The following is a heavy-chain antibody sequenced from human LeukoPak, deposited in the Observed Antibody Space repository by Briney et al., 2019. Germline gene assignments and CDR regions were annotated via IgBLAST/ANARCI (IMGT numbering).Heavy chain of an antibody. Sequence: GGSLRLSCAASGFTFSDYYMSWIRQAPGKGLEWVSYISSSGSTIYYADSVKGRFTISRDNAKNSLYLQMNSLRAEDTAVYYCAGFSPSKLVFDYWGQGTLVTVSS. CDR2: ISSSGSTI. V-gene: IGHV3-11*01. CDR3: AGFSPSKLVFDY. CDR1: GFTFSDYY. J-gene: IGHJ4*02. D-gene: IGHD6-6*01.